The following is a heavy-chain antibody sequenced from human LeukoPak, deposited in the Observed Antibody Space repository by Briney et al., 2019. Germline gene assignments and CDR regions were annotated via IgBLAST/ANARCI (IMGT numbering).Heavy chain of an antibody. CDR2: IKTKTDGGTT. CDR3: TTDSHYYDSSGYYDYFDY. V-gene: IGHV3-15*01. D-gene: IGHD3-22*01. Sequence: GGSLRLSCAASGFTFTNAWMSWVRQAPGKGLEWVGRIKTKTDGGTTDYAAPVKGRCTISRDDSKNTLYLQMNSLKTEDTAVYYCTTDSHYYDSSGYYDYFDYWGQGTLVTVSS. CDR1: GFTFTNAW. J-gene: IGHJ4*02.